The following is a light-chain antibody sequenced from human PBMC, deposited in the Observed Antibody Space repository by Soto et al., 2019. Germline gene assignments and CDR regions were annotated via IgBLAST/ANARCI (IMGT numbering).Light chain of an antibody. V-gene: IGKV1-5*01. CDR1: QSISTW. Sequence: DIQMTQSPSTLSASAGDRVTITCRASQSISTWLAWYQQKPGKAPKLLIYGASSLASGVPSRFSGSGSGTEFTLAISSLQPDDFATYYCQQHNGYSERMFGQGTKVEIX. CDR3: QQHNGYSERM. J-gene: IGKJ1*01. CDR2: GAS.